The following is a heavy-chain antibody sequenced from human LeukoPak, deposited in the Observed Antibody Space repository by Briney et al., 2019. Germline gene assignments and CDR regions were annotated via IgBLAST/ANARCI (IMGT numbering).Heavy chain of an antibody. CDR2: MNPNSGNT. CDR1: GYTFTSYD. J-gene: IGHJ4*02. V-gene: IGHV1-8*01. CDR3: ARFLGWYVEGFDY. Sequence: ASVKVSCKASGYTFTSYDINWVRQATGQGLEWMGWMNPNSGNTGYAQEFQGRVTMTRNTSISTAYMELSSLRSEDAAVYYCARFLGWYVEGFDYWGQGTLVTVSS. D-gene: IGHD6-19*01.